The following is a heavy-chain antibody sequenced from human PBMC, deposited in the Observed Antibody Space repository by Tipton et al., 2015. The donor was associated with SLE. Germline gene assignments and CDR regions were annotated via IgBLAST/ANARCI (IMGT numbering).Heavy chain of an antibody. D-gene: IGHD3-3*01. V-gene: IGHV3-23*01. CDR1: GFTFSTYA. J-gene: IGHJ3*01. CDR2: ISGSAGGT. CDR3: AKPHYDFWTGSDAFDF. Sequence: SLRLSCAASGFTFSTYALSWVRQAPGKGLEWVSTISGSAGGTYYADSVKGRFTISRDISKNTLFLQMDSPRVDDTAVYYCAKPHYDFWTGSDAFDFWGQGTMVTVSS.